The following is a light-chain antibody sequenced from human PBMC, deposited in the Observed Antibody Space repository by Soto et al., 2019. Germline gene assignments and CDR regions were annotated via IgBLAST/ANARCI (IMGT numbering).Light chain of an antibody. Sequence: LSRPAVRVYTDARATHPYRASQSVSSNLAWYQQKPGQAPRLLIYGASTRATGIPARFSGSGSGPEFTLTSSSLQAEDFILDCCPLSTSLLHPFGGGSMLDIK. CDR3: PLSTSLLHP. CDR1: QSVSSN. CDR2: GAS. V-gene: IGKV3-15*01. J-gene: IGKJ2*01.